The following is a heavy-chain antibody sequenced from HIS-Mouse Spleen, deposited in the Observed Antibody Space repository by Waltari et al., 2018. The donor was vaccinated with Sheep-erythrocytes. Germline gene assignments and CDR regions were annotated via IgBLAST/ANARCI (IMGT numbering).Heavy chain of an antibody. D-gene: IGHD1-26*01. J-gene: IGHJ4*02. CDR1: GFTFSSYA. CDR3: ARVSAGELKYYFDY. CDR2: ISYDGSNK. V-gene: IGHV3-30*04. Sequence: ASGFTFSSYAIPWVRRAPGKGLEWVAVISYDGSNKYYADSVKGRFTISRDNSKNTLYLQMNSLRAEDTAVYYCARVSAGELKYYFDYWGQGTLVTVSS.